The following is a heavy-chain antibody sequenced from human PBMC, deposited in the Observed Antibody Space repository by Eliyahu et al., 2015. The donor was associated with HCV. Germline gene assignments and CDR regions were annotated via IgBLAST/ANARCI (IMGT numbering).Heavy chain of an antibody. J-gene: IGHJ6*02. CDR2: INTVLGXG. V-gene: IGHV1-69*04. CDR1: GGTFSSDA. CDR3: ARGDRPYGLDV. Sequence: QVQLVQXGAEVXKPGSSVXVSCXASGGTFSSDAFSWVRQAPGQGLEWMGRINTVLGXGNYAQKFQGRVTITADRSTNTAYMELSSLRSEDTAVYYCARGDRPYGLDVWGQGTTVTXSS.